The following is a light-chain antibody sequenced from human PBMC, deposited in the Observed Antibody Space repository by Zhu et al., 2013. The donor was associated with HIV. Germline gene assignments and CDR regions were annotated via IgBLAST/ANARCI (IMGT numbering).Light chain of an antibody. J-gene: IGKJ5*01. Sequence: DIVMTQSPDSLAVSLGERATINCKSSQSVLHSSNSNNYLVWYQQKPGLPPKLLLYWSSVRESGVPERFSGRGSGTDFTLTINNLQAEDAALYYCQQSLYTPITFGQGTRLEIK. V-gene: IGKV4-1*01. CDR2: WSS. CDR1: QSVLHSSNSNNY. CDR3: QQSLYTPIT.